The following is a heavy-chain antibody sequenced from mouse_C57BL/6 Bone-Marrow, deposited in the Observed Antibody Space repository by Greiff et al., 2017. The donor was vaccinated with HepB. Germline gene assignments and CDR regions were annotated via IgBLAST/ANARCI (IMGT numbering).Heavy chain of an antibody. D-gene: IGHD1-1*01. Sequence: VQVVESGAELVRPGASVKLSCKASGYTFTDYYINWVKQRPGQGLEWIARIYPGSGNTYYNEKFKGKATLTAEKSSSTAYMQLSSLTSEDSAVYFCALITTVVGFDYWGQGTTLTVSS. CDR2: IYPGSGNT. V-gene: IGHV1-76*01. CDR1: GYTFTDYY. J-gene: IGHJ2*01. CDR3: ALITTVVGFDY.